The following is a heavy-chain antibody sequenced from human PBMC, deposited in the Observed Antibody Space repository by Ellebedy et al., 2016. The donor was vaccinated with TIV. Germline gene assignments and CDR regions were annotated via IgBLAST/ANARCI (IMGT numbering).Heavy chain of an antibody. D-gene: IGHD3-10*01. CDR3: ASSEFGELLRGTKYYYGMDV. Sequence: AASVKVSCKASGYTFTGYYMHWVRQAPGQGLEWMGWINPNSGGTNYAQKFQGRVTMTRDTSISTAYMELSRLRSDDTAVYYCASSEFGELLRGTKYYYGMDVWGQGTTVTVSS. CDR2: INPNSGGT. J-gene: IGHJ6*02. V-gene: IGHV1-2*02. CDR1: GYTFTGYY.